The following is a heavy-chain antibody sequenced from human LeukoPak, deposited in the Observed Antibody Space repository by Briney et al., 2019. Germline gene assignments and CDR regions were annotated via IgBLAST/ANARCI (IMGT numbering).Heavy chain of an antibody. D-gene: IGHD6-13*01. V-gene: IGHV1-2*02. CDR2: INPNSGGT. CDR3: ARSTGGIGSPLDY. CDR1: GYTFTGYY. Sequence: ASVKVSCKASGYTFTGYYMHWVRQAPGQGLEWMGWINPNSGGTNYAQKFQGRVTMTRDTSISTAYMELSRLRSEDTAVYYCARSTGGIGSPLDYWGQGTLVTVSS. J-gene: IGHJ4*02.